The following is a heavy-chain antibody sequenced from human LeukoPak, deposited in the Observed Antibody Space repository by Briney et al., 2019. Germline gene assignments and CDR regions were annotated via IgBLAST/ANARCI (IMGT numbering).Heavy chain of an antibody. J-gene: IGHJ4*02. CDR2: INAGTGNT. Sequence: ASVKVSCKASGGTFSSSTISWVRQAPGQGLEWMGWINAGTGNTKYSQKFQGRVTITRDTSASTAYMELSSLRSEDTAVYYCARAQTRIAATDYWGQGTLVTVSS. V-gene: IGHV1-3*01. CDR1: GGTFSSST. D-gene: IGHD6-13*01. CDR3: ARAQTRIAATDY.